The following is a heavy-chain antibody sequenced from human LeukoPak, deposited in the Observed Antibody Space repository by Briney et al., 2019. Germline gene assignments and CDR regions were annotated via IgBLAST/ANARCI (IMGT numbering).Heavy chain of an antibody. CDR2: INYSGNT. CDR3: AGSYGSTWYSTFDI. Sequence: SETLSLTCAVSGGSLNSNSYYWGWIRQPPGKGLEWIGSINYSGNTYCNPSLKSRVTISVDTSKNHFSLNLSSVTAAETAIYYCAGSYGSTWYSTFDIWGQGTMVTVSS. V-gene: IGHV4-39*01. D-gene: IGHD6-13*01. CDR1: GGSLNSNSYY. J-gene: IGHJ3*02.